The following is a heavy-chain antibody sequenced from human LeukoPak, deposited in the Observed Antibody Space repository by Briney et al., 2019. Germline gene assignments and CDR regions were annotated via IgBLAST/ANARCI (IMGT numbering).Heavy chain of an antibody. Sequence: ASVTVSCKASGYTFTGYYMHWVRQAPGQGLEWMGWINPNSGGTNYAQKFQGRVTMTRDTSISTAYMELSRLRSDDTAVYYCARGESRNYDISTGYIYWGQGTLVTVSS. V-gene: IGHV1-2*02. CDR1: GYTFTGYY. D-gene: IGHD3-9*01. J-gene: IGHJ4*02. CDR2: INPNSGGT. CDR3: ARGESRNYDISTGYIY.